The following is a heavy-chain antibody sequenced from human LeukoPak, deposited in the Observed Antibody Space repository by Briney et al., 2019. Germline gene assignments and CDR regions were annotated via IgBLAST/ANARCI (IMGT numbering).Heavy chain of an antibody. Sequence: PGGSLRLSCAASGFTFSSYSMNWVRQAPGKGLEWVSYISSSSSTIYYADSVKGRFTISRDNAKNSLYLQMNSLRAEDTAVYYCAKDKYGWRTGLDYWGQGTLVTVSS. J-gene: IGHJ4*02. V-gene: IGHV3-48*01. CDR2: ISSSSSTI. D-gene: IGHD1-14*01. CDR3: AKDKYGWRTGLDY. CDR1: GFTFSSYS.